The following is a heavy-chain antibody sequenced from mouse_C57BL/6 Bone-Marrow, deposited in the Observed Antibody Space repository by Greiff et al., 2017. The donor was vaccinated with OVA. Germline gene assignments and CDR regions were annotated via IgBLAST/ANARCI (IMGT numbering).Heavy chain of an antibody. V-gene: IGHV1-69*01. CDR2: IDPSDSYT. CDR3: ARYGYYWYFDV. CDR1: GYTFTSYW. Sequence: QQSCKASGYTFTSYWMHWVKQRPGQGLEWIGEIDPSDSYTNYNQKFKGKSTLTVDKSSSTAYMQLSSLTSEDSAVYYCARYGYYWYFDVWGTGTTVTVSS. D-gene: IGHD2-2*01. J-gene: IGHJ1*03.